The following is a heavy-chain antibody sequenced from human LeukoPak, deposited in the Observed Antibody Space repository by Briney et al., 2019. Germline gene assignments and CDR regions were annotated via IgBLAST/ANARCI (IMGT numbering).Heavy chain of an antibody. CDR3: TNKVFA. V-gene: IGHV3-7*02. Sequence: GRSLRLSCAASGFTFSSYWMTWVRQAPGKGLEWVANIEPDGSDKYYVDSVKGRFTISRDNAKNSVYLQMNGLRAEDTAVYYCTNKVFAWGPGTLVTVSS. CDR2: IEPDGSDK. CDR1: GFTFSSYW. J-gene: IGHJ4*02.